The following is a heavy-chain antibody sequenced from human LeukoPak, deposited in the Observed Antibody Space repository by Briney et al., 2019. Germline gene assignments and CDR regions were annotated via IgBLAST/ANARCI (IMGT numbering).Heavy chain of an antibody. CDR3: AREPRDSLYFDY. CDR2: INPSAGNT. CDR1: GYTFTTYY. V-gene: IGHV1-46*01. D-gene: IGHD5-24*01. Sequence: ASVKVSRKASGYTFTTYYIHWVRQAPGQGLEWMGIINPSAGNTGSAEKFQGRVTMTRDTSTSTVYMELSSLRSEDTAVYYCAREPRDSLYFDYWGQGSLVTVSS. J-gene: IGHJ4*02.